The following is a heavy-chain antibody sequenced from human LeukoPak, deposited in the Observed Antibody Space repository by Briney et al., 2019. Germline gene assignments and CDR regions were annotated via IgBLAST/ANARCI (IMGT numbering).Heavy chain of an antibody. J-gene: IGHJ3*02. Sequence: SPTLSLTCAISGDSVSSNSAAWNWLRQSPSRGLEWLGRTYYRSKWYYDYAVSVKSRITINPDTSKNQFSLQLNSVTPEDTGVYYCARFYYDTSGHGAFDIWGQGTMVTVSS. V-gene: IGHV6-1*01. CDR1: GDSVSSNSAA. CDR2: TYYRSKWYY. CDR3: ARFYYDTSGHGAFDI. D-gene: IGHD3-22*01.